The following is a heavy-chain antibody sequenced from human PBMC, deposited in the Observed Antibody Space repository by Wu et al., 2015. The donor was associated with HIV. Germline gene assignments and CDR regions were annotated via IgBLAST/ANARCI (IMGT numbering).Heavy chain of an antibody. J-gene: IGHJ4*02. CDR3: ARSDYANYEFWSGYPDS. CDR1: GYTFTVYH. V-gene: IGHV1-2*02. CDR2: INPKNGDT. D-gene: IGHD3-3*01. Sequence: QVQVVQSGAEVKQPGASVRISCKASGYTFTVYHIHWVRQAPGQGLEWMGWINPKNGDTNYAQKFQGRVTMTRDTSISTAYMEVSRVRPDDTAVYFCARSDYANYEFWSGYPDSWGQGTLITVSS.